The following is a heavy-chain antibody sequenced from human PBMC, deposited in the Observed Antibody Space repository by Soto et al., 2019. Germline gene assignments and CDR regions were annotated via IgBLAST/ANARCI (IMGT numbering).Heavy chain of an antibody. J-gene: IGHJ5*02. CDR2: IYYSGST. CDR1: GGSISSGDYY. Sequence: SETLSLTCAVSGGSISSGDYYWSWIRQPPGKDLECIGYIYYSGSTYYNPSLKSRVTISIDTSKNQFSLKLSSVTAADTAVYFCARVNLPKFYDFWSGPSGWFDPWGQGTLVTVS. CDR3: ARVNLPKFYDFWSGPSGWFDP. V-gene: IGHV4-30-4*01. D-gene: IGHD3-3*01.